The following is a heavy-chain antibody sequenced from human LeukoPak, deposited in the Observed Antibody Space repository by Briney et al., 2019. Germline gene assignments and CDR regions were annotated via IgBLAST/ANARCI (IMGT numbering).Heavy chain of an antibody. CDR1: GYTFDNYY. V-gene: IGHV1-2*02. CDR3: ARDPAWNAFDV. Sequence: VASVTVSCKASGYTFDNYYIHWVRQARGQGLEWVGRINSDKGDTTYARRFQGRATMTRDTSTNTAYMELRRLTSDDAAVYYCARDPAWNAFDVWGQGTLVTVS. J-gene: IGHJ3*01. CDR2: INSDKGDT. D-gene: IGHD1-1*01.